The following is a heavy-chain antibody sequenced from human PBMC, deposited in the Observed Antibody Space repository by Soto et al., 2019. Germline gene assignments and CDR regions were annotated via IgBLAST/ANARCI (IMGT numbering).Heavy chain of an antibody. CDR1: GFTFSDCY. J-gene: IGHJ4*02. Sequence: GGSLRLSCAASGFTFSDCYMNWIRQAPGKGLEWVSYISRTSKTIYYAESVKGRFTISRDNARNTVYLQMNSLRAEDTAVYYCVKHQVSLVRGISPFDYWGQGALVTVSS. V-gene: IGHV3-11*01. CDR2: ISRTSKTI. D-gene: IGHD3-10*01. CDR3: VKHQVSLVRGISPFDY.